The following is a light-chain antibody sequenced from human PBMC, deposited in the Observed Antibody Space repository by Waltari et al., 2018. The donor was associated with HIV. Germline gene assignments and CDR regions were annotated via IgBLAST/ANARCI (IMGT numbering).Light chain of an antibody. V-gene: IGLV3-19*01. CDR1: SLRNYF. J-gene: IGLJ2*01. CDR3: NSRDSSGNRLVV. Sequence: SSEVTQDPTVSVALGQTVRITCQGDSLRNYFPSWYQQKPGQAPVLVIYGENNRPSGFPDRFSCSTSGNTASLIITGAQAEDEADYYCNSRDSSGNRLVVFGGGTKLTVL. CDR2: GEN.